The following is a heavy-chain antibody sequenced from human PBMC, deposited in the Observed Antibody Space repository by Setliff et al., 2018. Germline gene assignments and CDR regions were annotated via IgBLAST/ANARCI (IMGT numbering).Heavy chain of an antibody. CDR2: IIPMYGTA. CDR3: ARDEGNDILTGYYPH. V-gene: IGHV1-69*05. J-gene: IGHJ4*02. CDR1: GYTFTGYY. D-gene: IGHD3-9*01. Sequence: ASVKVSCKASGYTFTGYYMHWVRQAPGQGLEWMGGIIPMYGTANYAQKFQGRVTITTDESTSTAYMELSSLRSEDTAVYYCARDEGNDILTGYYPHWGQGTLVTVSS.